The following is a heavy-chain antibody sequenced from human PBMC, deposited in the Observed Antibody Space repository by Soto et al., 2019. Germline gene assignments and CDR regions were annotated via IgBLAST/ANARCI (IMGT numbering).Heavy chain of an antibody. CDR2: IYQSGVT. D-gene: IGHD6-19*01. V-gene: IGHV4-30-2*01. CDR3: AGMPYTSGLRFDP. CDR1: GDSYSISTYS. Sequence: SETLSLTCNMSGDSYSISTYSWSWIRQPPGKALQWIGFIYQSGVTSYNPSLASRVSISLDRPNNQCSLKLKSVTAADTAVYFCAGMPYTSGLRFDPWGPGTLVTVSS. J-gene: IGHJ5*02.